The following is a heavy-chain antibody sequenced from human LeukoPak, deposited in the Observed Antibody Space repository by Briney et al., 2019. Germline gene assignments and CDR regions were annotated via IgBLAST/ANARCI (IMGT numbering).Heavy chain of an antibody. Sequence: SETLSLTCAVYGGSFSGYYWSWIRQPPGKGLEWIGEINHSGSTNYNPSLKSRVTISVDTSKNQFSLKLSSVTAADTAVYYCARPGPAFDYWGQGTLVTVSS. CDR3: ARPGPAFDY. CDR1: GGSFSGYY. CDR2: INHSGST. V-gene: IGHV4-34*01. J-gene: IGHJ4*02.